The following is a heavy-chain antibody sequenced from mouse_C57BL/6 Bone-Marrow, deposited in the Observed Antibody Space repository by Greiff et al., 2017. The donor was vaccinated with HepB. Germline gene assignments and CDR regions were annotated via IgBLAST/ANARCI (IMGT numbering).Heavy chain of an antibody. CDR1: GYSITNGNHW. CDR3: ARMVTTFYYYAMDY. Sequence: ESGPALVKPSQSVSLSCTVTGYSITNGNHWWDWIRQVSGSNLEGIGYISASGSTDSNPSLKSRISITRDTSKNQLFLQLSSVTTEDTATYYCARMVTTFYYYAMDYWGQGTSVTVSS. V-gene: IGHV3-4*01. CDR2: ISASGST. J-gene: IGHJ4*01. D-gene: IGHD2-3*01.